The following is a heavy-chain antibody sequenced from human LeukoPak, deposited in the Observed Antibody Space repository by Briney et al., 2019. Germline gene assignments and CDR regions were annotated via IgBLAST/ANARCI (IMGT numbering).Heavy chain of an antibody. Sequence: SETLSLTCTVSSGSISSYYWSWIRQPPGKGLEWIGYIYYSGSTNYNPSLKSRVTISVDRSKNQFSLKLSSVTAADTAVYYCAREVEQLVAALDYWGQGTLVTVSS. D-gene: IGHD6-6*01. CDR2: IYYSGST. CDR1: SGSISSYY. V-gene: IGHV4-59*12. CDR3: AREVEQLVAALDY. J-gene: IGHJ4*02.